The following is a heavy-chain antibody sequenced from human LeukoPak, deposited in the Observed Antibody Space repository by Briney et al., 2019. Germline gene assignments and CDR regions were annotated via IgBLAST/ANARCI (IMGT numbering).Heavy chain of an antibody. CDR2: ISGSGGAT. CDR1: GFSFNTYA. Sequence: GGSLRLSCVASGFSFNTYAMSWVRQAPGKGLEWVSTISGSGGATYYTDSVKGRFTVSRDNSKNTLYLQMNSLRAEDTAVYYCARDGGGDAFDIWGQGTMVTVSS. CDR3: ARDGGGDAFDI. V-gene: IGHV3-23*01. D-gene: IGHD2-15*01. J-gene: IGHJ3*02.